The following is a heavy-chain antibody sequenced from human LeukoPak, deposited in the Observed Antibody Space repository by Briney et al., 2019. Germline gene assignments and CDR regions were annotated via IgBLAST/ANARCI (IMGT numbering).Heavy chain of an antibody. CDR2: IYYSGST. Sequence: SETLSLTCTVSGGSISSSSYYWGWIRQPPGKGLEWIGSIYYSGSTYYNPSLKSRVTISVDTSKNQFSLKLSSVTAADTAVYYCWNPVTQHGGAFDIWGQGTMVTVSS. V-gene: IGHV4-39*07. J-gene: IGHJ3*02. CDR3: WNPVTQHGGAFDI. CDR1: GGSISSSSYY. D-gene: IGHD4-17*01.